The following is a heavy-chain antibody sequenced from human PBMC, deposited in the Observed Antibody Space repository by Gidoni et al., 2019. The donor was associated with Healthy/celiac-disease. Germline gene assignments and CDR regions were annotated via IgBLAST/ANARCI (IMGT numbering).Heavy chain of an antibody. CDR2: ISWDGGST. CDR1: GLTFDDYT. J-gene: IGHJ4*02. Sequence: EVQLVESGGVVVQPGGSLRLTCAASGLTFDDYTMHWVRQATGKGLEWVSLISWDGGSTYYADSVKGRFTISRDNSKNSLNLQMNSLRTEDTALYYCAKETMGIDSWGQGTLVTVSS. V-gene: IGHV3-43*01. D-gene: IGHD7-27*01. CDR3: AKETMGIDS.